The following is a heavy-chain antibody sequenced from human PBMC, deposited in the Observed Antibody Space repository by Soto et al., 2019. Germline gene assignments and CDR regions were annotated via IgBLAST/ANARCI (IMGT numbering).Heavy chain of an antibody. CDR3: ARGRDGGY. D-gene: IGHD3-10*01. Sequence: QVHLVQSGAEVKKPGASVKVSCKRSGYAFTTYVITWVRQAPGQGLEWMGWISAHNGNTNYAQKLQGRVTVTRDTSTSTAYLEMRRLRSDGTAVYYCARGRDGGYWGQGALVTVS. J-gene: IGHJ4*02. V-gene: IGHV1-18*01. CDR1: GYAFTTYV. CDR2: ISAHNGNT.